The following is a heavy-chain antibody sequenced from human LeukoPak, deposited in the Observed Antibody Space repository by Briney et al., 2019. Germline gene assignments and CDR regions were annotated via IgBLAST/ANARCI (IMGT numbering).Heavy chain of an antibody. CDR3: ARRALFGDSGYDYNWFDP. D-gene: IGHD5-12*01. CDR2: INPDSGGT. V-gene: IGHV1-2*02. J-gene: IGHJ5*02. CDR1: GYTFTDYY. Sequence: ASVKVSCKASGYTFTDYYMHWVRQAPGQGFEWMGWINPDSGGTNYAQKFQGRVTMTRDTSISTAYMELSRLRSNDTAVYYCARRALFGDSGYDYNWFDPWGQGTLVTVSS.